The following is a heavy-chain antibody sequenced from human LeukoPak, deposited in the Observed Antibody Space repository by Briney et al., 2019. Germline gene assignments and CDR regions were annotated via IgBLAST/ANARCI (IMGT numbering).Heavy chain of an antibody. V-gene: IGHV4-59*01. J-gene: IGHJ4*02. CDR1: GGSISSYY. CDR2: IYYSGST. D-gene: IGHD6-6*01. CDR3: ARGARYFDY. Sequence: PSETLSLTCPVSGGSISSYYWSWIRQPPGKGLEWIGYIYYSGSTNYNPSLKSRVTISMDTSKNQFSLKLSSVTAADTAVYYCARGARYFDYWGQGTLVTVSS.